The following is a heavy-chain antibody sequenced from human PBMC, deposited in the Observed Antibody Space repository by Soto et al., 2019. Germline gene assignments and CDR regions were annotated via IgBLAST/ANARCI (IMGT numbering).Heavy chain of an antibody. Sequence: PSETLSLTCTVSGGSISSYYWSWIRQPPGKGLEWIGYIYYSGSTNYNPSLKSRVTITVDTSKNQFSLKLSSVTAADTAVYYCARAQFVVVPAANKPVARNWLDPWGQGTLVTVSS. V-gene: IGHV4-59*08. CDR2: IYYSGST. CDR1: GGSISSYY. CDR3: ARAQFVVVPAANKPVARNWLDP. D-gene: IGHD2-2*01. J-gene: IGHJ5*02.